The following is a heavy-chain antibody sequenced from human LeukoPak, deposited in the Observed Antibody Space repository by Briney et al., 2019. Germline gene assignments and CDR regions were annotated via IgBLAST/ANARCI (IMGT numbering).Heavy chain of an antibody. CDR2: FDPEDGET. V-gene: IGHV1-24*01. Sequence: ASVKVSCKVSGYTLSELSMHWMRQAPGKGLEWMGGFDPEDGETIYAQKFQGRVTMTEDTSTDTAYMELSSLRSEDTAVYYCARALGDDFSDAFDIWGQGTMVTVSS. D-gene: IGHD3-3*01. J-gene: IGHJ3*02. CDR1: GYTLSELS. CDR3: ARALGDDFSDAFDI.